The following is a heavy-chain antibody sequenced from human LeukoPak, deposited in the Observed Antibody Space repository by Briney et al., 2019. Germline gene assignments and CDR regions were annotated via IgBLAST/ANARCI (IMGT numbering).Heavy chain of an antibody. CDR3: ARDRPYTGGWRGFDY. CDR1: GGSFCRYA. V-gene: IGHV1-69*17. CDR2: IIPMFGIA. Sequence: SVKVSSKASGGSFCRYAISSVRQHPAQGGEWRGGIIPMFGIADYAQKFQGRVSIAADKSTSTAYMELSSLRAEDTAVYYCARDRPYTGGWRGFDYWGQGTLVTASS. J-gene: IGHJ4*02. D-gene: IGHD6-19*01.